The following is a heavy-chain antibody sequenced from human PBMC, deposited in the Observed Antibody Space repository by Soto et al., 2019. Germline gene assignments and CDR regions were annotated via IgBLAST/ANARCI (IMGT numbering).Heavy chain of an antibody. CDR2: IYYNGNT. Sequence: TRSLTCTLSGVSITSGAYYWTWVRQHPGEGLEWIGYIYYNGNTYFSPSLKSRLTISIDTSKNQFSLKLSSVTAADTAMYYCARARLRAVYAFDFWGQGTMVTVSS. V-gene: IGHV4-31*03. J-gene: IGHJ3*01. D-gene: IGHD4-17*01. CDR1: GVSITSGAYY. CDR3: ARARLRAVYAFDF.